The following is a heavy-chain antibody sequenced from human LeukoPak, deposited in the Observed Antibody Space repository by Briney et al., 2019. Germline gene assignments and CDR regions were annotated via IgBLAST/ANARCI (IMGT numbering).Heavy chain of an antibody. D-gene: IGHD2-2*01. J-gene: IGHJ4*02. Sequence: GRSLRLSCAASGFTFSSDSMNWVRQAPGKGLEWVSSISSSSSYIYYADSVKGRFTISRDNAKNSLYLQMNSLRAEDTAVYYCARAARYCSSTSCCDYWGQGTLVTVSS. CDR3: ARAARYCSSTSCCDY. CDR1: GFTFSSDS. CDR2: ISSSSSYI. V-gene: IGHV3-21*01.